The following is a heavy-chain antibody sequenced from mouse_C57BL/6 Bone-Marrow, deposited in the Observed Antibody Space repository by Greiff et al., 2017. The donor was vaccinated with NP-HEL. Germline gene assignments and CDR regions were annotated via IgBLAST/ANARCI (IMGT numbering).Heavy chain of an antibody. D-gene: IGHD1-1*01. V-gene: IGHV1-81*01. CDR3: ASHYYGSGYEFAY. J-gene: IGHJ3*01. CDR1: GYTFTSYG. CDR2: IYPRSGNT. Sequence: QVQLKESGAELARPGASVKLSCKASGYTFTSYGISWVKQRTGQGLEWIGEIYPRSGNTYYNEKFKGKATLTADKSSSTAYMELRSLTSEDSAVYFCASHYYGSGYEFAYWGQGTLVTVSA.